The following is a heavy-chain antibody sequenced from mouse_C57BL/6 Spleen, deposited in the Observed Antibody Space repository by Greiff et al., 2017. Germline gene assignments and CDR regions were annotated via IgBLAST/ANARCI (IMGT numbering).Heavy chain of an antibody. CDR3: AAYSNDAMDY. D-gene: IGHD2-12*01. J-gene: IGHJ4*01. CDR2: IYPRNGNT. CDR1: GYTFTSYG. Sequence: QVQLKQSGAELARPGASVKLSCKASGYTFTSYGISWVKQRTGQGLEWIGEIYPRNGNTYYNEKFQGKATLTADKSSSTAYMELRSLTSEDSAVYFCAAYSNDAMDYWGQGTSVTVSS. V-gene: IGHV1-81*01.